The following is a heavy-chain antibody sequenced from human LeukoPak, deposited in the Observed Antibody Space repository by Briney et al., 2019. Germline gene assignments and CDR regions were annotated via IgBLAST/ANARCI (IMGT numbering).Heavy chain of an antibody. Sequence: GGSLRLSCAASGLTFSSYSMNWVRQAPGKGLEWVSYISSSSSTIYYADSVKGRFTISRDNAKNSLYLQMNSLRAEDTAVYYCARPNDFWSGYSPIVWYMDVWDKGTTVTVSS. J-gene: IGHJ6*03. V-gene: IGHV3-48*01. D-gene: IGHD3-3*01. CDR1: GLTFSSYS. CDR3: ARPNDFWSGYSPIVWYMDV. CDR2: ISSSSSTI.